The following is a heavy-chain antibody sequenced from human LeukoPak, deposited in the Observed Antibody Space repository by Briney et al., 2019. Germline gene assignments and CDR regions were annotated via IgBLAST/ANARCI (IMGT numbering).Heavy chain of an antibody. CDR3: AAPLWFRELQTFDI. CDR2: IIPIVGTA. Sequence: GASVKVSCKASGGTFSSYAISWVRQAPGQGLEWMGGIIPIVGTANYAQKFQGRVTITADESTSTAYMELSSLRSEDTAVYYCAAPLWFRELQTFDIWGQGTMVTVSS. V-gene: IGHV1-69*13. J-gene: IGHJ3*02. CDR1: GGTFSSYA. D-gene: IGHD3-10*01.